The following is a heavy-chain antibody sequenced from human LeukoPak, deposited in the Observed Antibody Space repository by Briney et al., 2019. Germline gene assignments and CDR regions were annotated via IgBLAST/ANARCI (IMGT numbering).Heavy chain of an antibody. CDR2: FYHNGHS. CDR1: RGSIGDSY. V-gene: IGHV4-59*08. Sequence: PSETLSLTCTVSRGSIGDSYWSWIRQPPGKGLEWIGFFYHNGHSQYNPSLQSRVTMSLDTSKNQFSLKLRSVTASDTAVYYCARHTWVRQPSDIWGRGTLVTVSS. CDR3: ARHTWVRQPSDI. J-gene: IGHJ1*01. D-gene: IGHD1-1*01.